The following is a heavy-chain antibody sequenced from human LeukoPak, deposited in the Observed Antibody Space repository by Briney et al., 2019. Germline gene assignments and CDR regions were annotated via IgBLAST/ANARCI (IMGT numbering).Heavy chain of an antibody. Sequence: SETLSLTCTVSGGSISSGGYYWSWIRQPPGKGLEWIGYIYHSGSTYYNPSLKSRVTISVDRSKNQFSLKLSSVTAADTAVYYCMRGGIGYDSDYWGQGNLVTVSS. D-gene: IGHD5-12*01. J-gene: IGHJ4*02. CDR1: GGSISSGGYY. CDR3: MRGGIGYDSDY. CDR2: IYHSGST. V-gene: IGHV4-30-2*01.